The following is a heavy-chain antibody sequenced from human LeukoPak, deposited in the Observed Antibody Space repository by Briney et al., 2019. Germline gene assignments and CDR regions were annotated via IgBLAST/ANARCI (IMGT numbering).Heavy chain of an antibody. CDR2: IYYSGST. Sequence: SGTLSLTCTVSGGSISIYYGSWIRHPPGRGRGGIGYIYYSGSTNYNPSLKSRVTISVDTSKNQFSLKLSSVTAADSAVYYCARQSYDFWSGGYSYYGMDVWGQGTTVTVSS. J-gene: IGHJ6*02. CDR3: ARQSYDFWSGGYSYYGMDV. CDR1: GGSISIYY. V-gene: IGHV4-59*08. D-gene: IGHD3-3*01.